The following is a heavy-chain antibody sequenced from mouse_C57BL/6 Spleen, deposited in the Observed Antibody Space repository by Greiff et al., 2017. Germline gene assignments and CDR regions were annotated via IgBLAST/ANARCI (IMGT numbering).Heavy chain of an antibody. CDR3: AREEAYGNYVGVFDY. CDR1: GYTFTSYD. J-gene: IGHJ2*01. CDR2: IYPRDGST. D-gene: IGHD2-1*01. Sequence: QVQLQQSGPELVKPGASVKLSCKASGYTFTSYDINWVKQRPGQGLEWIGWIYPRDGSTKYNDKFKDKATLTVDTSSSTAYMELHSLTSEDSAVYFCAREEAYGNYVGVFDYWGQGTTLTVSS. V-gene: IGHV1-85*01.